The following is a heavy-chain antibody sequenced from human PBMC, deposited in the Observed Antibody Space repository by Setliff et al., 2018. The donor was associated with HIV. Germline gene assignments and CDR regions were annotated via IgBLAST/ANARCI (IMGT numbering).Heavy chain of an antibody. J-gene: IGHJ4*02. CDR1: GGSISTGGYY. Sequence: SETLSLTCTVSGGSISTGGYYWSWIRQQPGKGLEWIGYIYYRGTTHYNPSLRSRATLSVDTSKNQFSLNLRSVTVADTAVYYCARTTIVAVPTANYYFDFWGQGDLVTVSS. V-gene: IGHV4-31*03. CDR3: ARTTIVAVPTANYYFDF. D-gene: IGHD2-2*01. CDR2: IYYRGTT.